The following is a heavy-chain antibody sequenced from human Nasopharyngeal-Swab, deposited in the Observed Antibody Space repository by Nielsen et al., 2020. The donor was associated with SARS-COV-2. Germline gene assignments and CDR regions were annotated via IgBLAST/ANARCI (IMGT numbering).Heavy chain of an antibody. V-gene: IGHV3-33*01. CDR1: GFTFSSYG. J-gene: IGHJ6*03. Sequence: GESLKISCAASGFTFSSYGMHWVRQAPGKGLEWVAVIWYDGSNKYYADSVKGRFTISRDNSKNTLYLQMSSLRAEDTAVYYCAREFREAYYDILTGYYMDYYYYMDVWGKGTTVTVSS. CDR3: AREFREAYYDILTGYYMDYYYYMDV. CDR2: IWYDGSNK. D-gene: IGHD3-9*01.